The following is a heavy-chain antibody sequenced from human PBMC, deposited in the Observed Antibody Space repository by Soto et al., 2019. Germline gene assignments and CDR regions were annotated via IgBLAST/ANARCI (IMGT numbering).Heavy chain of an antibody. CDR2: TYYRSKWYN. CDR3: ARNWNAGSRAYYYYGMDV. D-gene: IGHD1-1*01. J-gene: IGHJ6*02. Sequence: SQTLSLPCAISGDSVSSNSAAWNWIRQSPSRGLEWLGRTYYRSKWYNDYAVSVKSRITINPDTSKNQFSLQLNSVTPEDTAVYYCARNWNAGSRAYYYYGMDVWGQGTTVTVSS. CDR1: GDSVSSNSAA. V-gene: IGHV6-1*01.